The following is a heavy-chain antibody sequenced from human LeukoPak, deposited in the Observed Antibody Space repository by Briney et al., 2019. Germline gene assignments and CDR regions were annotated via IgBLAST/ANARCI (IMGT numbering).Heavy chain of an antibody. CDR3: ARVIVPAAIRYYGMDV. CDR1: GGSISSSSYY. CDR2: IYYSGST. Sequence: SSETLSLTCTVSGGSISSSSYYWGWIRQPPGKGLEWIGSIYYSGSTYYNPSLKSRVTISVDTSKNQFSLKLSSVTAADTAVYYCARVIVPAAIRYYGMDVWGQGTTVTVSS. D-gene: IGHD2-2*01. J-gene: IGHJ6*02. V-gene: IGHV4-39*07.